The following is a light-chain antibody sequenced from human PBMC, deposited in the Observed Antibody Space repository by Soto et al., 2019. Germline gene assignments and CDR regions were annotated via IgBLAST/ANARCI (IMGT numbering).Light chain of an antibody. CDR2: STS. J-gene: IGLJ2*01. Sequence: QTVVTQEPSFSVSPGGTVTLTFGLSSGSVSASYYPSWYQQTPGQAPRTLIYSTSTRSSGVPDRFSGSILGNKAALTITGAQADDESDYYCVLYMGSGISVFGGGTKVTVL. V-gene: IGLV8-61*01. CDR1: SGSVSASYY. CDR3: VLYMGSGISV.